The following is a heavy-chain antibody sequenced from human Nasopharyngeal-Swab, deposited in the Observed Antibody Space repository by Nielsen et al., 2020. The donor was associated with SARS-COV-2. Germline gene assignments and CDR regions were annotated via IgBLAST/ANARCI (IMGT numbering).Heavy chain of an antibody. CDR3: ARAMTTVTSEVGFPHDY. J-gene: IGHJ4*02. V-gene: IGHV4-61*01. D-gene: IGHD4-17*01. Sequence: SETLSLTCTVSGGSVSSGSYYWSWIRQPPGKGLEWIGYIYYSGSTNYNPSLKSRVTISVDTSKNQFSLKLSSVTAADTAVYYCARAMTTVTSEVGFPHDYWGQGTLVTVSS. CDR1: GGSVSSGSYY. CDR2: IYYSGST.